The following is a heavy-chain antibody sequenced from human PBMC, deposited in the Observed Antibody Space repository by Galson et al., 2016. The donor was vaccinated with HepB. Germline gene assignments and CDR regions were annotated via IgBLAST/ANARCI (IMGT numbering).Heavy chain of an antibody. J-gene: IGHJ4*02. CDR3: VRAWSGSSPDY. V-gene: IGHV3-64D*09. Sequence: SLRLSCAASGFSFTTYYIDWVRQAPGKRLGSVSGISNNGGAKYHADSVKGRFTISRDNSKNTVDLHMSGLRPEDTAVYYCVRAWSGSSPDYWGQGTQVTVSS. CDR2: ISNNGGAK. D-gene: IGHD1-26*01. CDR1: GFSFTTYY.